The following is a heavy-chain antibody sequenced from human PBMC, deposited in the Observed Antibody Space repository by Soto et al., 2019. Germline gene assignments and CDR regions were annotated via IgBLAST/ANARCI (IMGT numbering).Heavy chain of an antibody. CDR1: GFTFSSYG. CDR3: ARDPTYGSGSYNYYYYYYMDV. Sequence: GGSLRLSCAASGFTFSSYGMHWVRQAPGKGLEWVAVIWYDGSNKYYADSVKGRFTISRDNSKNTLYLQMNSLRAEDTAVYYCARDPTYGSGSYNYYYYYYMDVWGKGTTVTVSS. V-gene: IGHV3-33*01. J-gene: IGHJ6*03. D-gene: IGHD3-10*01. CDR2: IWYDGSNK.